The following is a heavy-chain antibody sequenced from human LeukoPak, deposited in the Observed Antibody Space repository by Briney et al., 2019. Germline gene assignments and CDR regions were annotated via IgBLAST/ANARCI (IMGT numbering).Heavy chain of an antibody. CDR2: INNGGVST. CDR3: ARELPREVTLDY. V-gene: IGHV3-74*01. J-gene: IGHJ4*02. D-gene: IGHD2-21*02. CDR1: GFTFSKYW. Sequence: HPGGSLRLSCAASGFTFSKYWMLWVRQAPGKGLVWVLRINNGGVSTSYADSVRGRFTVSRDNGKNTLYLQMNSLRAEDTGVYYCARELPREVTLDYWGQGTLVTVSS.